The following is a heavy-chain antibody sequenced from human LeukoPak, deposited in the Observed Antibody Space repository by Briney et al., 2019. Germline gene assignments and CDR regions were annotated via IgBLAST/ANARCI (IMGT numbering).Heavy chain of an antibody. Sequence: GGSLRLSCAASGFTFSSYGMHWVRQAPGKGLEWVAFIRYDGSNKYYADSVKGRFTISRDNAKNSLYLQKNSLRAEDTAVYYCARGWGNAFDIWGQGTMVTVSS. D-gene: IGHD3-16*01. CDR2: IRYDGSNK. V-gene: IGHV3-30*02. J-gene: IGHJ3*02. CDR1: GFTFSSYG. CDR3: ARGWGNAFDI.